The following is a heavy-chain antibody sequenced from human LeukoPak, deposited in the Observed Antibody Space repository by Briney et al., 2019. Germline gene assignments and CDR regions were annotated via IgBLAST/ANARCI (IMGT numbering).Heavy chain of an antibody. J-gene: IGHJ4*02. V-gene: IGHV3-7*01. D-gene: IGHD3-22*01. CDR3: ATTRWTYYYDSSGLPDY. Sequence: GGSLRLSCAASGFTSSSYWMSWVRQAPEKGLEWVANIKQDGSEKYYVDSVKGRFTISRDNAKNSLYLQMNSLRAEDTAVYYCATTRWTYYYDSSGLPDYWGQGTLVTVSS. CDR1: GFTSSSYW. CDR2: IKQDGSEK.